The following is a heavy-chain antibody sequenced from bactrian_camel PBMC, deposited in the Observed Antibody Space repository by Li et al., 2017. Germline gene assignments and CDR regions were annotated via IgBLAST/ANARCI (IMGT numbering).Heavy chain of an antibody. CDR3: APKISDTWYTSPAHFKSRDFDY. J-gene: IGHJ6*01. V-gene: IGHV3S31*01. CDR2: IYNHGRDT. CDR1: SITDGIDA. Sequence: VQLVESGGGSVQAGQSLRLSCAASSITDGIDAMAWFRQAPGKEREGVATIYNHGRDTWYADSVKGRFTVSQDSAKNTVYLQMDSLKPEDTAMYYCAPKISDTWYTSPAHFKSRDFDYFGQGTQVTVS. D-gene: IGHD6*01.